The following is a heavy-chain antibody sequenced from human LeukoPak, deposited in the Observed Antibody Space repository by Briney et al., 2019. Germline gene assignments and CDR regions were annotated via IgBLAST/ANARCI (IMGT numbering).Heavy chain of an antibody. J-gene: IGHJ6*03. CDR2: ISAYNGNT. Sequence: ASVKVSCKASGYTFISYGISWVRQAPGQGLEWMGWISAYNGNTNYAQKFQGRVTMTTDTSTSTAYMELRSLRADDTAVYYCARDIPDFWSFSKYYYMDVWGKGTTVTVSS. CDR3: ARDIPDFWSFSKYYYMDV. CDR1: GYTFISYG. D-gene: IGHD3-3*01. V-gene: IGHV1-18*01.